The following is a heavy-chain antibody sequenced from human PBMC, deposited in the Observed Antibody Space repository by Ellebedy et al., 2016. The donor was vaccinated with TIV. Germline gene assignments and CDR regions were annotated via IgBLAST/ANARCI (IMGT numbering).Heavy chain of an antibody. Sequence: MPSETLSLTCTVSGGSISSRSNYWGWIRQPPGKDLEWIGNIYYSGSTDYNPSLKSRVSISVDTSKNQISLTLMSSVSAADTAVYYCARVAITAAVGGGYFDLWGRGTLVTVSS. V-gene: IGHV4-39*07. CDR2: IYYSGST. J-gene: IGHJ2*01. CDR1: GGSISSRSNY. D-gene: IGHD6-13*01. CDR3: ARVAITAAVGGGYFDL.